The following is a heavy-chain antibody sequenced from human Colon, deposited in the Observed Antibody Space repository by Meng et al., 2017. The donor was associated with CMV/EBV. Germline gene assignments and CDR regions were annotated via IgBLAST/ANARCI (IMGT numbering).Heavy chain of an antibody. J-gene: IGHJ4*02. CDR2: FDPEDGET. CDR3: ETGTNIVVVPAPY. Sequence: ASVKVSCKVSGYTLTELSMHWVRQAPGKGLEWMGGFDPEDGETIYAQKFQGRVTMTKDTSTDTAYMELSSLSSEDTAVYYCETGTNIVVVPAPYWGQGTLVTVSS. CDR1: GYTLTELS. V-gene: IGHV1-24*01. D-gene: IGHD2-2*01.